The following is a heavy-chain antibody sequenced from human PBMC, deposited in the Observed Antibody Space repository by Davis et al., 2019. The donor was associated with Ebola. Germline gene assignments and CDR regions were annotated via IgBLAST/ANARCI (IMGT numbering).Heavy chain of an antibody. CDR2: IRSKANSYAT. CDR1: GFTFSGSA. J-gene: IGHJ6*02. Sequence: GESLKISCAASGFTFSGSAMHWVRQASGKGLEWVGRIRSKANSYATAYAASVKGRFTISRDDSKNTAYLQMNSLKTEDTAVYYCTSFLTTVTPYYYYYGMDVWGQGTTVTVSS. V-gene: IGHV3-73*01. D-gene: IGHD4-17*01. CDR3: TSFLTTVTPYYYYYGMDV.